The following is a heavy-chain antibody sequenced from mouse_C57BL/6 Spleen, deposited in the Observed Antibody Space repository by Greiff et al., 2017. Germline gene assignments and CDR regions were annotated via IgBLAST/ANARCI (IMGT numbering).Heavy chain of an antibody. D-gene: IGHD2-2*01. V-gene: IGHV5-2*01. J-gene: IGHJ3*01. CDR3: ARHGGYHGWFAY. Sequence: EVKLVQSGGGLVQPGASLKLSCESYEYDFPSHDMSWVRKTPEKSLELVAAINRDGGSTYYPDTIESRFTISRDNTKKTLYLQMSSLRSEDTALXYFARHGGYHGWFAYWGERTLVTVSA. CDR2: INRDGGST. CDR1: EYDFPSHD.